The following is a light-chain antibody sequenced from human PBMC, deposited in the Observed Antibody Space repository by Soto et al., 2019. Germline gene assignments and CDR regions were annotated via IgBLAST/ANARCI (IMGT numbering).Light chain of an antibody. V-gene: IGLV2-14*01. J-gene: IGLJ2*01. Sequence: QSALTQPASVSGSPGQSITISCTGTSSDVGGYNYVSWYQQHPGKALKLLIYAVNDRPSGISDRFSGAKSDNTASLTISGLQAEDEADYYCSSYTSSGTYVVFGGGTKLTVL. CDR3: SSYTSSGTYVV. CDR2: AVN. CDR1: SSDVGGYNY.